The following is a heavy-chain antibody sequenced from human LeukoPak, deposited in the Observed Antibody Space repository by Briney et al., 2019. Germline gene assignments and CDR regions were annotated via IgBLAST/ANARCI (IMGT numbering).Heavy chain of an antibody. CDR3: ARMVPNYDFWSGLIPDYFDY. Sequence: GGSLRLSCAASGFTVSSNYMSWVRQAPGKGLEWVSVIYSGGSTYYADSVKGRFTISRDNSKNTLYLQMNSLRAEDTAVYYCARMVPNYDFWSGLIPDYFDYWGQGTLVTVSS. V-gene: IGHV3-53*01. CDR2: IYSGGST. CDR1: GFTVSSNY. D-gene: IGHD3-3*01. J-gene: IGHJ4*02.